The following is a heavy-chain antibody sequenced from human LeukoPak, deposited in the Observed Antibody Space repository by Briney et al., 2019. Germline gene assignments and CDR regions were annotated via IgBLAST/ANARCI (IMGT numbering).Heavy chain of an antibody. J-gene: IGHJ4*02. CDR2: IYPGDSDT. CDR1: GYSFTSYW. D-gene: IGHD2-2*02. Sequence: GESLKISCKGSGYSFTSYWIGWVRQMPGKGLEWMGIIYPGDSDTRYSPSFQGQVTISADKSISTAYLQWSSLKASDTAMYYCVSSIGYCSSTRCYTYYFDYWGQGTLVTVSS. CDR3: VSSIGYCSSTRCYTYYFDY. V-gene: IGHV5-51*01.